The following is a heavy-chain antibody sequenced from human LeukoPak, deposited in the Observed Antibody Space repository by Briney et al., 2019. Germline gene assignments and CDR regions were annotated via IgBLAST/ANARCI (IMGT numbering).Heavy chain of an antibody. CDR2: IYHSGST. V-gene: IGHV4-59*11. CDR3: ARGGLTMVRGVIIDNWFDP. Sequence: SETLSLTCSVSGISIRSHYWSWIRQPPGKGLEWIGYIYHSGSTSYNPSLESRVTISVDTSKNYFSLKLNSVTAADTAVYYCARGGLTMVRGVIIDNWFDPWGQGTLVTVS. CDR1: GISIRSHY. D-gene: IGHD3-10*01. J-gene: IGHJ5*02.